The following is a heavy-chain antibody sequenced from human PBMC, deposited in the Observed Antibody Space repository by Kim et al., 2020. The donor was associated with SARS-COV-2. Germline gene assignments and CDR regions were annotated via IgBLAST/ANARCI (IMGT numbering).Heavy chain of an antibody. CDR3: ARGSGSSPLNFDY. CDR1: GFTFSSYG. V-gene: IGHV3-33*01. Sequence: GGSLRLSCAASGFTFSSYGMHWVRQAPGKGMEWVAVIWYDGSNKYYADSVKGRFTISRDNSKNTLYLQMNSLRAEDTAVYYCARGSGSSPLNFDYWGQGTLVTVSS. J-gene: IGHJ4*02. D-gene: IGHD1-26*01. CDR2: IWYDGSNK.